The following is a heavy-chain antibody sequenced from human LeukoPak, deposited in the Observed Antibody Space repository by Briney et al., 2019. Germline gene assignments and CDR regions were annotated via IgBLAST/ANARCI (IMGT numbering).Heavy chain of an antibody. D-gene: IGHD3-10*01. CDR2: ISPDNGNT. CDR3: ARWYYLNSGSYHDS. J-gene: IGHJ5*01. CDR1: GYTFTRYG. Sequence: ASVRVSCKPSGYTFTRYGLSWMRQVPGQGFEWMGWISPDNGNTNYAQNFQGRVTVTTDTSTSTAYLELRNLRSDDTAVYYCARWYYLNSGSYHDSWGQGTLVTVSS. V-gene: IGHV1-18*01.